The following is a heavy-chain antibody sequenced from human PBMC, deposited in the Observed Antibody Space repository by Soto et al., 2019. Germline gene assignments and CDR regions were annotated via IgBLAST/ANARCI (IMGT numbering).Heavy chain of an antibody. CDR3: ARTPYCSGGSWPCWLGENYYYYYMDV. Sequence: GESLKISCKGSGYSFTSYWIGWVRQMPGKGLEWMGIIYPGDSDTRYNPSFQGQVTISADKSISTAYLQWSSLKASDTAMYYCARTPYCSGGSWPCWLGENYYYYYMDVWGKGTTVTVSS. CDR1: GYSFTSYW. D-gene: IGHD2-15*01. CDR2: IYPGDSDT. J-gene: IGHJ6*03. V-gene: IGHV5-51*01.